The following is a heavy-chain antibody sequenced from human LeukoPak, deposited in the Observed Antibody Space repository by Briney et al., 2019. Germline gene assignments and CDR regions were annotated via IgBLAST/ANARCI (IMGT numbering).Heavy chain of an antibody. Sequence: GGSLRLSCAASGLTFSSYWMTWVRQAPGKGLEWVANIKPDGSETYYMDPVKGRFTISRDNAKNLLYLQMNRLRGEDTAVYYCGGFGYEAAVDLWGQGTLVTVS. CDR3: GGFGYEAAVDL. D-gene: IGHD6-13*01. CDR2: IKPDGSET. V-gene: IGHV3-7*01. CDR1: GLTFSSYW. J-gene: IGHJ4*02.